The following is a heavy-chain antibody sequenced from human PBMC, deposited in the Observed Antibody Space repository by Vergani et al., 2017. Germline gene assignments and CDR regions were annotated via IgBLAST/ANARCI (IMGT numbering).Heavy chain of an antibody. J-gene: IGHJ4*02. CDR3: ASIARAPARRNPPPDY. Sequence: QVQLQEWGAGLLKTSETLSLTCGVSGGSFSDYYWSWIRQAPGMGLEWIGEVNHGGSTNYNPSLKSRVSISVDTSKNQFSLQLTSVTAADSALYFCASIARAPARRNPPPDYWGQESLVTVSS. V-gene: IGHV4-34*01. D-gene: IGHD3-16*02. CDR1: GGSFSDYY. CDR2: VNHGGST.